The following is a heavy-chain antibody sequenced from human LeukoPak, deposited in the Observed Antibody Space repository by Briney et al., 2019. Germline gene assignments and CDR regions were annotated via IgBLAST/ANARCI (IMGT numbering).Heavy chain of an antibody. CDR2: ITGSGGTT. V-gene: IGHV3-23*01. J-gene: IGHJ4*02. CDR1: GFTFSLYA. CDR3: AKHNSGNFIYFDS. Sequence: GGSLRLSCAASGFTFSLYAMSWVRQAPGKGLVWVSGITGSGGTTYYADSVKGRFTLSRDNSKNTLYLQMNSLGAEDTAVYYCAKHNSGNFIYFDSWGQGALVTVSS. D-gene: IGHD1-26*01.